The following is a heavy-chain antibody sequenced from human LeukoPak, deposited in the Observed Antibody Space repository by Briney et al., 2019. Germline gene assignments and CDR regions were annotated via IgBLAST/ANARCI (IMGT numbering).Heavy chain of an antibody. CDR3: ARPSGSYYYDAFDI. J-gene: IGHJ3*02. CDR1: GFTFSDYY. Sequence: PGGSLRLSCTASGFTFSDYYMNWIRQAPGKGLEWVSYISTSGSSIEYVDSLKGRFTISRDNAKNTLYLQMNSLRAEDTAVYYCARPSGSYYYDAFDIWGQGTMVTVSS. V-gene: IGHV3-11*04. CDR2: ISTSGSSI. D-gene: IGHD3-10*01.